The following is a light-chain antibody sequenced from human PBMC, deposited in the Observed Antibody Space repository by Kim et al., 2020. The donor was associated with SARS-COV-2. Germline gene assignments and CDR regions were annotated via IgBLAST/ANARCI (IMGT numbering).Light chain of an antibody. Sequence: GQWLSISCSGSSCNIGQNLVNWDQQFPVSAPELLIHSDNQRPSGVPDRFSGSKSGTSASLAISGLRSEDEAEYFCAAWDGSLNGQVFGGGTQLTVL. CDR3: AAWDGSLNGQV. J-gene: IGLJ2*01. CDR1: SCNIGQNL. V-gene: IGLV1-44*01. CDR2: SDN.